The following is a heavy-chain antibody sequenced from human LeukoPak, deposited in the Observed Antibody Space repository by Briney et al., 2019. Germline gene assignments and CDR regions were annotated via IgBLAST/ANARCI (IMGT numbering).Heavy chain of an antibody. Sequence: AGGSLRLSCAASGFTISDHWMAWVRQAPGKGLEWVANINNYGSQRNYVDSVKGRFTISRDNAKNTLYLQMNSLRAEDTAVYYCARAYYYDSSGYLGDAFDIWGQGTMVTVSS. CDR2: INNYGSQR. D-gene: IGHD3-22*01. V-gene: IGHV3-7*01. CDR3: ARAYYYDSSGYLGDAFDI. J-gene: IGHJ3*02. CDR1: GFTISDHW.